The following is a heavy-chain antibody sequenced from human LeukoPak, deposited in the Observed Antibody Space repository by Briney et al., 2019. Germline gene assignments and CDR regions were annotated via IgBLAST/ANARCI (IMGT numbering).Heavy chain of an antibody. CDR1: GYTFTSYG. D-gene: IGHD6-19*01. Sequence: GASVKVSCKASGYTFTSYGISWVRQAPGQGLEWMGWISAYNGNANYAQKLQGRVTMTTDTSTSTAYMELRSLRSDDTAVYYCARELAQTGRPSQWLTPMGYYYYYYGMDVWGQGTTVTVSS. CDR2: ISAYNGNA. V-gene: IGHV1-18*01. J-gene: IGHJ6*02. CDR3: ARELAQTGRPSQWLTPMGYYYYYYGMDV.